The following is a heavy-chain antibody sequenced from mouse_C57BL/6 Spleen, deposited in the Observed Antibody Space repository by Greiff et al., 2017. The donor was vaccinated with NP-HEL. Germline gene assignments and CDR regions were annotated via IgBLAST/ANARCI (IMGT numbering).Heavy chain of an antibody. D-gene: IGHD3-1*01. V-gene: IGHV1-59*01. Sequence: VQLQQPGAELVRPGTSVKLSCKASGYTFTSYWMHWVKQRPGQGLEWIGVIDPSDSYTNYNQKFKGKATLTVDTSSSTAYMQLSSLTSEDSAVYYCARWALRGYFDYWGQGTTLTVSS. CDR2: IDPSDSYT. CDR1: GYTFTSYW. CDR3: ARWALRGYFDY. J-gene: IGHJ2*01.